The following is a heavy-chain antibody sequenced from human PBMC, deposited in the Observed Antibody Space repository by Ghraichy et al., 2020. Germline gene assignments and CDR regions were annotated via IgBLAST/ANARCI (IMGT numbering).Heavy chain of an antibody. Sequence: GGSLRLSCVASGFTLSGYSMNWVRQSPGKGLEWVAYITSSGRFISYADSVKGRFTISRDNAQNSLYLQMNSLRDEDTALYFCARGSTVVRFYYYDGMDVWGQGTTVTVSS. CDR2: ITSSGRFI. D-gene: IGHD4-23*01. J-gene: IGHJ6*02. CDR1: GFTLSGYS. CDR3: ARGSTVVRFYYYDGMDV. V-gene: IGHV3-48*02.